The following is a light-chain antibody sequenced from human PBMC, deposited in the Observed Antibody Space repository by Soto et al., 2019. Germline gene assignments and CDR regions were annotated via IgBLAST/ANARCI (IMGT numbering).Light chain of an antibody. CDR2: DAS. J-gene: IGKJ1*01. Sequence: IQMTQSPSTLSASIGDRVFITCRASQSIRSWLAWYQQKPGKAPKLLIHDASKLESGVPSRFSGSGSGTEFTLSIDGLQPDDVATYYCQQYDSFAVTFGQGTKVDIK. V-gene: IGKV1-5*01. CDR1: QSIRSW. CDR3: QQYDSFAVT.